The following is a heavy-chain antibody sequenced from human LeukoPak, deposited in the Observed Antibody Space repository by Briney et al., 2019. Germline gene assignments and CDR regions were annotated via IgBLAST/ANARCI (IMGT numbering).Heavy chain of an antibody. CDR1: GFTVSSNY. V-gene: IGHV3-53*05. D-gene: IGHD3-9*01. Sequence: GGSLRLSCAASGFTVSSNYMSWVRQAPGKGLEWVSVIYSGGSTYYADSVKGRFTISRDNSKNSLYLQMNSLRAEDTALYYCAKGLRYFDWSIDYWGQGTLVTVSS. CDR3: AKGLRYFDWSIDY. J-gene: IGHJ4*02. CDR2: IYSGGST.